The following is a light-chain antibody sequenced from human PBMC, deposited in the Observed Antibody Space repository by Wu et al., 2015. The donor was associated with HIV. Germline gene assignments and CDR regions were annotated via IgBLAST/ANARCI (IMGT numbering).Light chain of an antibody. V-gene: IGKV1-13*02. CDR2: DAS. Sequence: AIQLTQSPSSLSASVGDRVTITCRASQGIRSALAWYQQKPGKIPNLLIYDASTLKSGVPSRFNGSGSGTDFTLTISSLQPEDFATYYCQQYNTYPSFGQGTRLEI. J-gene: IGKJ5*01. CDR3: QQYNTYPS. CDR1: QGIRSA.